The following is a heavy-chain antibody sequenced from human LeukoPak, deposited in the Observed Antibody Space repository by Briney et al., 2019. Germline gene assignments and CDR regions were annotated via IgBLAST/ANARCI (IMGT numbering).Heavy chain of an antibody. D-gene: IGHD2-2*01. V-gene: IGHV3-23*01. J-gene: IGHJ4*02. CDR3: AKDRVCSSTSCYPGW. CDR1: GFTFDDYG. Sequence: GGSLRLSCAASGFTFDDYGMSWVRQAPGKGLEWVSGVSGSGYMTYYADSVKGRFTISRDNFKNTLYLQMDSLRAEDTAIYYCAKDRVCSSTSCYPGWWGQGTLVTVSS. CDR2: VSGSGYMT.